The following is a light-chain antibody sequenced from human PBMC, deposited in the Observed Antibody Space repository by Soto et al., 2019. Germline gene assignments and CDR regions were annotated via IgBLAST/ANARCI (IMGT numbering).Light chain of an antibody. CDR2: KAS. CDR1: QNINSW. J-gene: IGKJ5*01. Sequence: DIQMTQSPSTLSASVGDRVTITCRASQNINSWLAWYQQKPGKVPKLLIYKASSLESGVPSRFSGSGSGTEFTLTISSLQPDDFAAYYCQQYEIYPITFGQGTRLEIK. CDR3: QQYEIYPIT. V-gene: IGKV1-5*03.